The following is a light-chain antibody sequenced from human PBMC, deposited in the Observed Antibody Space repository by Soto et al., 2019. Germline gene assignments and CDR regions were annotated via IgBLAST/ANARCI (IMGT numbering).Light chain of an antibody. V-gene: IGKV1-27*01. CDR1: QGISNY. J-gene: IGKJ1*01. CDR3: QNYNYAPLT. CDR2: AAS. Sequence: DIQMTQSPSSLSASVGDRVTITCRASQGISNYLACYHQKPGKVPKLLIYAASTLQSGVPSRFSGSGSGADFTLTISSLQPEDVATYYYQNYNYAPLTFGQGTKVEIK.